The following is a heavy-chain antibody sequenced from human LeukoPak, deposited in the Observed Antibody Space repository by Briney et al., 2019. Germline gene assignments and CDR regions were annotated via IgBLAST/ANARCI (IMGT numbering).Heavy chain of an antibody. Sequence: GGSLRLSCAASGFTFSSYGMYWVRQAPGKGLEWVSYISSSGSTIYYADSVKGRFISSRDNTKNSLYLQMNSLRAEDTAIYYCARDLRIVSGSYLDYWGQGTLVTVSS. CDR1: GFTFSSYG. CDR3: ARDLRIVSGSYLDY. CDR2: ISSSGSTI. J-gene: IGHJ4*02. V-gene: IGHV3-48*03. D-gene: IGHD1-26*01.